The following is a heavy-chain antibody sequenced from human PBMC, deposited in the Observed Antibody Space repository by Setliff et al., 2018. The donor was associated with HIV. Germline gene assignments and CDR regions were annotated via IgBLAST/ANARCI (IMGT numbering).Heavy chain of an antibody. V-gene: IGHV5-51*01. Sequence: PGESLKISCKGPGYSFTSYWIGWVRQMPGKGLEWMGIIYPADSDTRYSPTFQGQVTISADKSISTAYLHWSSLKASDTAMYYCARRLGAHYYASGSYYQYWYFDLWGRGTLGTVSS. CDR3: ARRLGAHYYASGSYYQYWYFDL. CDR2: IYPADSDT. J-gene: IGHJ2*01. D-gene: IGHD3-10*01. CDR1: GYSFTSYW.